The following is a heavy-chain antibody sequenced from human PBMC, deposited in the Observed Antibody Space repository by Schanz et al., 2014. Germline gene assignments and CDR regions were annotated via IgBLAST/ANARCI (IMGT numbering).Heavy chain of an antibody. CDR3: ARDTTWRLDL. CDR2: VFPNGIT. D-gene: IGHD1-1*01. V-gene: IGHV4-61*02. Sequence: QVQLQQWGAGLLKPSQTLSLTCIVSGGSISSGTYYWSWIRQPAGKALEWVGRVFPNGITNYNPSLKSRFTISLDPSKTQFSLPLTSLTAADTAVYYCARDTTWRLDLWGRGTLVTVSS. J-gene: IGHJ2*01. CDR1: GGSISSGTYY.